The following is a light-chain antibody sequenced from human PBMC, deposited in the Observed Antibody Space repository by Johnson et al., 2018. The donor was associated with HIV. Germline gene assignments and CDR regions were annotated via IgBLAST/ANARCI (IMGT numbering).Light chain of an antibody. V-gene: IGLV1-51*01. CDR3: GTWDISLSAGGG. CDR1: SSNIGSNY. Sequence: QSVLTQPPSVSAAPGQKVTISCSGSSSNIGSNYVSWYQQVPGTAPKLLIYDNNKRPSGIPDRFSGSKSGTSATLGITGLQTGDEADYYCGTWDISLSAGGGFGPGTKVTVL. CDR2: DNN. J-gene: IGLJ1*01.